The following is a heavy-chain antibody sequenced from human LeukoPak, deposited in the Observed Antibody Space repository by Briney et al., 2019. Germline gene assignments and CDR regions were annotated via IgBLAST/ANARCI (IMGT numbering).Heavy chain of an antibody. CDR2: ISGSGGST. J-gene: IGHJ4*02. CDR3: AKLQYPNPTYSSSWSSDY. D-gene: IGHD6-13*01. CDR1: GFTFSSYA. V-gene: IGHV3-23*01. Sequence: GGSLRLSCAASGFTFSSYAMSWVRQAPGKGLEWVSAISGSGGSTYYADSVKGRFTISRDNSKNTLYLQMNSLRAEDTAVYYCAKLQYPNPTYSSSWSSDYWGQGTLVTVSS.